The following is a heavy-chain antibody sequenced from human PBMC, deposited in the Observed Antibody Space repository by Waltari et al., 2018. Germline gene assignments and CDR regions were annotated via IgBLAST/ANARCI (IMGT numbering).Heavy chain of an antibody. CDR3: ARDRGLRGGYDS. J-gene: IGHJ5*02. CDR2: ICHSGST. CDR1: GGSISSGNW. D-gene: IGHD5-12*01. V-gene: IGHV4-4*02. Sequence: QVQLQESGPGLVKPSGTLSLTCVVYGGSISSGNWWSWVRQPPGKGLEWIGEICHSGSTNHNPSLKSRLSISLDKSKNQFSLNLSSVTAADTAVYYCARDRGLRGGYDSWGQGTLVTVSS.